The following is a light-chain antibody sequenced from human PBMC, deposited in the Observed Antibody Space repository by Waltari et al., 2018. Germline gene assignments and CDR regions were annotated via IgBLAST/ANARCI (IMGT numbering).Light chain of an antibody. V-gene: IGKV1-9*01. Sequence: IQLTQSPSSLSASVGDRVIITCRASQGMSSYLAWYQQKPGKAPKLLIYSASTLQSGVPSRFSGSGSGTDFTLTINSLQPEDFATYYCQQLNSYPLLTFGGGTKVEIK. CDR2: SAS. J-gene: IGKJ4*01. CDR3: QQLNSYPLLT. CDR1: QGMSSY.